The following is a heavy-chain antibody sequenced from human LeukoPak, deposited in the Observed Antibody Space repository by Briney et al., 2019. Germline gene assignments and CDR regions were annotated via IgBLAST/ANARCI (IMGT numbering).Heavy chain of an antibody. D-gene: IGHD2-2*01. Sequence: PSQTLSLTCTVSGGSICSGGYYWSWIRQHPGKGLEWIGYIYYSGSTYYNPSLKSRVTISVDTSKNQFSLKLSSVTAADTAVYYCARDRADCSSTSCYEIGYYFDYWGQGTLVTVSS. CDR1: GGSICSGGYY. CDR2: IYYSGST. CDR3: ARDRADCSSTSCYEIGYYFDY. V-gene: IGHV4-31*03. J-gene: IGHJ4*02.